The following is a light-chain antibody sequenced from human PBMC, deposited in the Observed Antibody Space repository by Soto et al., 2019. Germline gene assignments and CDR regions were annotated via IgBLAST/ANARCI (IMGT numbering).Light chain of an antibody. J-gene: IGKJ4*01. CDR3: QQYNNWPPLT. CDR1: QSVGSN. CDR2: ASS. Sequence: EVVMTQSPATLSVSPGERATLSCRASQSVGSNLAWYQQKPGQAPRLLIYASSTRAKGIPDRFSGSGSGTEFTRALGSLQSEDFAVYYCQQYNNWPPLTFGGGTKVDI. V-gene: IGKV3-15*01.